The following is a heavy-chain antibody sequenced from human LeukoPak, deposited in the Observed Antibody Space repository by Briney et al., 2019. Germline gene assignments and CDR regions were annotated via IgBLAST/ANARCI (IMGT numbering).Heavy chain of an antibody. CDR2: FYSAGGS. CDR3: ARGHYDSRGYYPSEY. D-gene: IGHD3-22*01. CDR1: GGPISSYY. V-gene: IGHV4-4*07. Sequence: SETLSLTCTVSGGPISSYYWSWIRQPAGKGLEWIGFYSAGGSSYNPSLKSRVTMSADTSKKQFSLKLNSVTAADTAVYYCARGHYDSRGYYPSEYWGQGTLVTVSS. J-gene: IGHJ4*02.